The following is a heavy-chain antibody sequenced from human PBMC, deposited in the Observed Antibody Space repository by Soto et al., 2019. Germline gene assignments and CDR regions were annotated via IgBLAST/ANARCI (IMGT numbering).Heavy chain of an antibody. CDR2: ASYSGSP. J-gene: IGHJ4*02. V-gene: IGHV4-59*08. CDR3: ARQWGCDY. D-gene: IGHD3-16*01. Sequence: QVQLQESGPGLVKPSETLSLTCTVSGGSIGSHYWSWIRQPPGEGLAWIGRASYSGSPSYNPSLKSRVTISRDTSKNQFSLKLTSVTAADTAVYYCARQWGCDYWGQGILVTVSS. CDR1: GGSIGSHY.